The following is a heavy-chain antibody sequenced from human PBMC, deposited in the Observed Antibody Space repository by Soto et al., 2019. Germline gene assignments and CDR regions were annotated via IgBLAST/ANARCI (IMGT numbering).Heavy chain of an antibody. Sequence: ASVKVSCKASGYTFTSYGISWVRQAPGQGLEWMGWISAYNGNTNYAQKLQGRVTMTTATSTSTAYMELRSLRSDDTAVYYCARDDIAVAGNNYFDYWGQGTLVTVSS. V-gene: IGHV1-18*01. D-gene: IGHD6-19*01. CDR1: GYTFTSYG. J-gene: IGHJ4*02. CDR2: ISAYNGNT. CDR3: ARDDIAVAGNNYFDY.